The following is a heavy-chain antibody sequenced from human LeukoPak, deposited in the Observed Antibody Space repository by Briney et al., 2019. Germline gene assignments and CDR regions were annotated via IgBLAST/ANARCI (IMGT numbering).Heavy chain of an antibody. V-gene: IGHV3-66*01. Sequence: GGSLRLSCAASGFTVSSNYMSWVRQAPGKGLGWVSVIYSGGSTYYADSVKGRFTISRDNSKNTLYLQMNSLRAEDTAVYYCARDHFYASSFDIWGQGTMVTVSS. CDR2: IYSGGST. D-gene: IGHD2/OR15-2a*01. J-gene: IGHJ3*02. CDR1: GFTVSSNY. CDR3: ARDHFYASSFDI.